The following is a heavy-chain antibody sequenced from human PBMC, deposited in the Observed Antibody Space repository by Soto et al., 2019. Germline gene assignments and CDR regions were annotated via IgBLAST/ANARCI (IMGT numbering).Heavy chain of an antibody. J-gene: IGHJ6*02. CDR2: VDPSDSYT. CDR3: ASPRGEGVRDYYYYYGMDV. D-gene: IGHD3-16*01. V-gene: IGHV5-10-1*01. CDR1: GYIFTGYW. Sequence: PGESLKISCNGSGYIFTGYWISWVRQMPGKGLEWMGRVDPSDSYTNYSPSFQGHVTISADKSISTAYLQWSSLKASDTAMYYCASPRGEGVRDYYYYYGMDVWGQGTTVTV.